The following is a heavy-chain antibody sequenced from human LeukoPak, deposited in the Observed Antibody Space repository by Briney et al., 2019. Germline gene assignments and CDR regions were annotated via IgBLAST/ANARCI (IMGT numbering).Heavy chain of an antibody. J-gene: IGHJ6*02. CDR3: ARLFTRAWEYRYGMDV. D-gene: IGHD1-26*01. Sequence: KPSETLSLTCTVSGGSIRTDRSYWAWIRQPPGKGLEWIGSIYIDGITHYNSSLQSRVTLSIDTSKNQFSLKLTSVTAADTAVFYCARLFTRAWEYRYGMDVWGQGTAVTVSS. CDR1: GGSIRTDRSY. CDR2: IYIDGIT. V-gene: IGHV4-39*01.